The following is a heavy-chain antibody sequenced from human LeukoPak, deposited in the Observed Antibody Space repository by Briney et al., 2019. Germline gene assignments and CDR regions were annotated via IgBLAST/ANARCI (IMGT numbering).Heavy chain of an antibody. Sequence: ASVKVSCKASGYTFAGYYMHWVRQAPGQGLEWMGWINPNSGGTNYAQKFQGRVTMTRDTSISTSYMELSRLRSDDTAVYYCARDEGGYGPDAFDIWSQGTMVTVSS. D-gene: IGHD5-12*01. CDR1: GYTFAGYY. J-gene: IGHJ3*02. CDR3: ARDEGGYGPDAFDI. CDR2: INPNSGGT. V-gene: IGHV1-2*02.